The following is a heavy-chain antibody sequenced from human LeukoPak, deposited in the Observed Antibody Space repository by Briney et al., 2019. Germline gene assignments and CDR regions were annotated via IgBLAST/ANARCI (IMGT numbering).Heavy chain of an antibody. CDR3: ATDRSIRYCSSNSCFWGFDP. CDR2: IFHTGST. V-gene: IGHV4-59*12. D-gene: IGHD2-2*01. Sequence: SETLSLTCTVSGGSISSYYWSWIRQPPGKDLEWIGYIFHTGSTHYSPSLKRRVTISVDRSKNQFSLKLTSVTAADTAVYYCATDRSIRYCSSNSCFWGFDPWGQGTLVTVSS. J-gene: IGHJ5*02. CDR1: GGSISSYY.